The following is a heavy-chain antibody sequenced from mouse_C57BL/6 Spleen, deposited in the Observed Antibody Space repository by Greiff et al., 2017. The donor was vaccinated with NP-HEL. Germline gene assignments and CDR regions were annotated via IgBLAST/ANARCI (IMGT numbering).Heavy chain of an antibody. CDR1: GFTFSSYG. J-gene: IGHJ2*01. Sequence: EVQRVESGGDLVKPGGSLKLSCAASGFTFSSYGMSWVRQTPDKRLEWVATISRGGSYTYYPDSVKGRFTISRDNATNTRDLEMSSLTSEDTAMYYCAREGTGTGLDYWGQGTTLTVAS. CDR2: ISRGGSYT. D-gene: IGHD4-1*01. CDR3: AREGTGTGLDY. V-gene: IGHV5-6*01.